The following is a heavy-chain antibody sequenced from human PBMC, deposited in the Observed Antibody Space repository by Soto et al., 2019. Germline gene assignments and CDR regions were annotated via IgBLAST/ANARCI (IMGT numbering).Heavy chain of an antibody. CDR1: GYTFTRHV. CDR3: ARGGDFYPMRGYGLDV. J-gene: IGHJ6*02. Sequence: QVQLVQSGAEVKKPGASVKVSCKASGYTFTRHVISWLRQAPGQGLEWMGWINGHSGDTQYAHNVLGRVTLTADTSTSTAYMEVTSLRSDDTAVYYCARGGDFYPMRGYGLDVWGQGTPVTVS. D-gene: IGHD3-22*01. V-gene: IGHV1-18*01. CDR2: INGHSGDT.